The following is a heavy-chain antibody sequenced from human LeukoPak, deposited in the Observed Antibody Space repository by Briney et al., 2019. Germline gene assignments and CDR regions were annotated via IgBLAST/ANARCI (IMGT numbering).Heavy chain of an antibody. CDR2: ISGSGGST. Sequence: GGSLRLSCAASGFTFSSYAMSWVRQAPGKGLELVSAISGSGGSTYYADSVKGRFTISRDNSKNTQYLQMNSLRADDTAVYYCAKIRRWIQLWFDYWGQGTLVTVSS. CDR1: GFTFSSYA. J-gene: IGHJ4*02. V-gene: IGHV3-23*01. D-gene: IGHD5-18*01. CDR3: AKIRRWIQLWFDY.